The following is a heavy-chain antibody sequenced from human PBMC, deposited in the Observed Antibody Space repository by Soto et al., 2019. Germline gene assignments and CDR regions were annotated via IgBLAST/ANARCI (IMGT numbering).Heavy chain of an antibody. J-gene: IGHJ4*02. D-gene: IGHD6-19*01. CDR1: GFAFNTYS. V-gene: IGHV3-21*06. Sequence: EVQLVESGGGPVKPGGSLRLSCAASGFAFNTYSMNWVRQAPGKGLEWVAFITRSSSYIYYADSVRGRFTLSRDNAKNSLYLQMISLRAEDTAIYYCARDDGWLILDYWGQGTLVTVSS. CDR2: ITRSSSYI. CDR3: ARDDGWLILDY.